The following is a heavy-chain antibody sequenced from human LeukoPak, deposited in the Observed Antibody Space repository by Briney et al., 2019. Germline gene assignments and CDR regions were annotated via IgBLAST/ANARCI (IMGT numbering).Heavy chain of an antibody. J-gene: IGHJ5*02. Sequence: PSETLSLTCTVSGGSLNSYYWNWIRQPPGKGLGLIGFIYYSGSTNYNPSLRSRVTISVDTSKNQFSLKLSSVTAADTAVYYCARTSIYYDSSGYRSWGQGTLVTVSS. CDR3: ARTSIYYDSSGYRS. D-gene: IGHD3-22*01. V-gene: IGHV4-59*12. CDR2: IYYSGST. CDR1: GGSLNSYY.